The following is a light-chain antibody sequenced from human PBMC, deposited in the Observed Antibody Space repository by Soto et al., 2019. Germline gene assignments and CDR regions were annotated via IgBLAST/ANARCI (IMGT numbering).Light chain of an antibody. CDR2: GAS. J-gene: IGKJ2*01. V-gene: IGKV3-20*01. CDR1: QSVSSSY. Sequence: EIVLTQSPGPLYLSPGERATLSCRASQSVSSSYLAWYQQKPGQAPRLLIYGASSRATGIPDRFSGSGSGTDFTLTISRLEPEDFAVYYCQQYGSSPYTFGQGTKREIK. CDR3: QQYGSSPYT.